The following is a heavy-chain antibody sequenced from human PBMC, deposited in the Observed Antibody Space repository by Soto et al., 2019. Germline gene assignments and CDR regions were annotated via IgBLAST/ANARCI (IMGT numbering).Heavy chain of an antibody. Sequence: QVQLVQSGAEVKKPGSSVKVSCKASGGTFSSYAISWVRQAPGQGLEWLGGIIPIFGTANYAQKFQGRVTITADKSTSTDYMELSRLRSEDTAVYYCARDDVDTAMDPRGYGMDVWGQGTTVTVSS. V-gene: IGHV1-69*06. CDR2: IIPIFGTA. D-gene: IGHD5-18*01. CDR3: ARDDVDTAMDPRGYGMDV. J-gene: IGHJ6*02. CDR1: GGTFSSYA.